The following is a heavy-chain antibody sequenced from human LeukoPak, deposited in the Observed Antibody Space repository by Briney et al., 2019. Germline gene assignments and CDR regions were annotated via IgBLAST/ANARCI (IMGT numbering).Heavy chain of an antibody. CDR1: GGTFSSYA. Sequence: SVKVSCKASGGTFSSYAISWVRQAPGQGLEWMGGIIPIFGTANYAQKFQGRVTITADKSTSTAYMELSSLRSEDTAVYYCAREGSIAAAGRYSGYWGQGTLVTVSS. D-gene: IGHD6-13*01. J-gene: IGHJ4*02. CDR2: IIPIFGTA. V-gene: IGHV1-69*06. CDR3: AREGSIAAAGRYSGY.